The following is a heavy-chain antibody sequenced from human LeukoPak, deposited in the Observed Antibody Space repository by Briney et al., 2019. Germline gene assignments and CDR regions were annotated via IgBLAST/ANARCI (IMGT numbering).Heavy chain of an antibody. CDR2: ISGSGGST. CDR1: GFTFSSYG. Sequence: GGSLRLSCAASGFTFSSYGMSWVRQAPGKGLEWVSAISGSGGSTYYADSVKGRFTISRDNSKNTLYLQMNSLRAEDTAVYYCARDGRGYCSSTSCYVDAFDIWGQGTMVTVSS. D-gene: IGHD2-2*01. V-gene: IGHV3-23*01. J-gene: IGHJ3*02. CDR3: ARDGRGYCSSTSCYVDAFDI.